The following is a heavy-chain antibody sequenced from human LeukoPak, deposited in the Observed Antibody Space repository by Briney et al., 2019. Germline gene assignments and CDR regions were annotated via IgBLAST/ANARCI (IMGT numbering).Heavy chain of an antibody. Sequence: GASVKVSCKASGGTFSSYAISWVRQAPGQGLEWMGGIIPIFGTANYAQKFQGRVTITADESTSTAYMELSSLRSEDTAVYYCAREADDITATWGQGTLVTVSS. V-gene: IGHV1-69*01. D-gene: IGHD6-13*01. CDR3: AREADDITAT. CDR1: GGTFSSYA. CDR2: IIPIFGTA. J-gene: IGHJ5*02.